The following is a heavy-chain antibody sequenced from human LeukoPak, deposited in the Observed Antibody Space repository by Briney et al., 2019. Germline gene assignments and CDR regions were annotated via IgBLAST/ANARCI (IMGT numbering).Heavy chain of an antibody. V-gene: IGHV3-7*03. CDR1: GFSFSGYW. CDR3: AKGGVRGVPG. D-gene: IGHD3-10*01. CDR2: IKEDGSVK. J-gene: IGHJ4*02. Sequence: GGSLRLSCAAPGFSFSGYWMNWVRQAPGKGLEWVANIKEDGSVKNYVDSVRGRFTISRDNAKDSLSLEMNYLRAEDTAVYYCAKGGVRGVPGWGQGTLVTVSS.